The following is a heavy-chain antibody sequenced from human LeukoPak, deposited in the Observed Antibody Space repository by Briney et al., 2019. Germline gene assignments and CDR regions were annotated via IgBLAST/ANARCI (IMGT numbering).Heavy chain of an antibody. CDR3: ARDRASSWFFDY. D-gene: IGHD6-13*01. CDR2: IIPILGIA. J-gene: IGHJ4*02. Sequence: GASVKVSCKASGGTFSSYAISWVRQAPGQGLEWMGRIIPILGIANYAQNFQGRVTITADKSTSTAYMELSSLRAEDTAVYYCARDRASSWFFDYWGQGTLVTVSS. V-gene: IGHV1-69*04. CDR1: GGTFSSYA.